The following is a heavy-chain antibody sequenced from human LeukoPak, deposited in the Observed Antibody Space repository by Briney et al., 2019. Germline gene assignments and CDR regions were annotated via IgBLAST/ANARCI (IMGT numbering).Heavy chain of an antibody. D-gene: IGHD3-22*01. CDR3: ARVLRDSHNTAYYLGAFEY. Sequence: SSETLSLTCAVYGGAFSGYYWSWIRQSPGEGLEWIWDINHIGSTSYNPTLTSRVTVSVHTSKNQFSLSLRSVTAADTAVYYCARVLRDSHNTAYYLGAFEYWGQGTLVIVSS. CDR1: GGAFSGYY. J-gene: IGHJ4*02. V-gene: IGHV4-34*01. CDR2: INHIGST.